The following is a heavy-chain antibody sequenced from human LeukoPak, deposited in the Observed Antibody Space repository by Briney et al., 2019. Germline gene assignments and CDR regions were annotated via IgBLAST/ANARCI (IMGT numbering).Heavy chain of an antibody. Sequence: ASVKVSCKASGGTFSSYAISWVRQAPGQGLEWMGGIIPIFGTANYAQKFQGRVTITADESTSTAYMELSSLRSEDTAVYYCARDRPLYYDSSGYSYYYGMDVWGQGTTVTVSS. V-gene: IGHV1-69*13. J-gene: IGHJ6*02. CDR3: ARDRPLYYDSSGYSYYYGMDV. D-gene: IGHD3-22*01. CDR1: GGTFSSYA. CDR2: IIPIFGTA.